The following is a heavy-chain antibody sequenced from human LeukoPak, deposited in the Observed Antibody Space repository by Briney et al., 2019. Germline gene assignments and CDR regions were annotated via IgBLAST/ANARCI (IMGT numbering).Heavy chain of an antibody. CDR3: ARGSRTIFGLIMTDS. Sequence: SETLSLTCTVSGDSISGYYWKWIRQPPGKGLEWIGYIYYTGSTNYSPSLNGRVTISIDTSKNQFSLELSSVTAADTAVYYCARGSRTIFGLIMTDSWGQGTLVTVSS. J-gene: IGHJ4*02. D-gene: IGHD3/OR15-3a*01. CDR2: IYYTGST. V-gene: IGHV4-59*01. CDR1: GDSISGYY.